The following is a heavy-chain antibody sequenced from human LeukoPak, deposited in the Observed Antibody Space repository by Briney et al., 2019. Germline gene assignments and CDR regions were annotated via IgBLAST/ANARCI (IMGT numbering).Heavy chain of an antibody. Sequence: SETLSLTCTVSGGSISSYYWSWIRQPPGKGLEWIGYIYYSGSTNYNPSLKSRVTISVDTSKNQFSLKLSSVTAADTAVYYCARGSSDFWSGYWDYFDYWGQGTLVTVSS. V-gene: IGHV4-59*08. CDR3: ARGSSDFWSGYWDYFDY. CDR2: IYYSGST. D-gene: IGHD3-3*01. CDR1: GGSISSYY. J-gene: IGHJ4*02.